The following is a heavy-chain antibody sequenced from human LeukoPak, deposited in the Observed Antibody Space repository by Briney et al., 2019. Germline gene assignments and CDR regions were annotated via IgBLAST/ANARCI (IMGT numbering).Heavy chain of an antibody. CDR3: AKDIVVVTATPYGVDV. J-gene: IGHJ6*02. CDR2: ISYDGSNK. Sequence: GGSLRLSCAASGFTFSSYGMHWVRQAPGKGLEWVAVISYDGSNKYYADSVKGRFTISRDNSKNTLYLQMNSLRAEDTAVYYCAKDIVVVTATPYGVDVWGQGTTVTVSS. CDR1: GFTFSSYG. D-gene: IGHD2-21*02. V-gene: IGHV3-30*18.